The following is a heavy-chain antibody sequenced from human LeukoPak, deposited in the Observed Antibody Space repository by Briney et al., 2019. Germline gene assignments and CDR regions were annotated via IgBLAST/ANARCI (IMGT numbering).Heavy chain of an antibody. V-gene: IGHV4-38-2*02. J-gene: IGHJ5*02. D-gene: IGHD3-9*01. CDR3: ARGYYEILTGYYTIDP. CDR1: GYSISSGYY. Sequence: SETLSLTCTLSGYSISSGYYWGWIRQPPGKGLEWIGSIYHSGSTNYNPSPKSRVTISVDTSKNQFSLKLSSVTAADTAVYYCARGYYEILTGYYTIDPWGQGTLVTVSS. CDR2: IYHSGST.